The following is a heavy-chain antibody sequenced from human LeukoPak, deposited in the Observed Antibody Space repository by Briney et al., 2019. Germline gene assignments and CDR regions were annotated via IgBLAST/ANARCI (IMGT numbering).Heavy chain of an antibody. D-gene: IGHD2-15*01. CDR3: AREVEDSSGAFDI. CDR2: IYYSGST. Sequence: PSETLSLTCTVSGGSISSYYWSWIRQPPGKGLEWIGYIYYSGSTNYNPSLKSRVTISVDTSKNQFSLKLSSVTAAHTAVYYCAREVEDSSGAFDIWGQGTMVTVSS. V-gene: IGHV4-59*01. J-gene: IGHJ3*02. CDR1: GGSISSYY.